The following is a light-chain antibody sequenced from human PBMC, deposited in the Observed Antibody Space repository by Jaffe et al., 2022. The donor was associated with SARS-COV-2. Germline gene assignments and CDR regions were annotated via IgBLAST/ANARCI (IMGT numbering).Light chain of an antibody. CDR1: SSNIGGYT. V-gene: IGLV1-44*01. CDR2: SNN. Sequence: QSVLTQPPSASGTPGQRVTISCSGSSSNIGGYTVNWYQHLPGTAPKLLIYSNNQRPSGVPDRFSGSKSGTSASLAISGLRSEDEADYYCAAWDDSLDNYVFGTGTKVTV. CDR3: AAWDDSLDNYV. J-gene: IGLJ1*01.